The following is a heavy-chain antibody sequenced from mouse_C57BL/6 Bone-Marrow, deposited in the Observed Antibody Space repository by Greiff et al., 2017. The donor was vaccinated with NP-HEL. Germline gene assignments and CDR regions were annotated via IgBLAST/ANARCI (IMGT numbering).Heavy chain of an antibody. CDR1: GYTFTSYW. V-gene: IGHV1-69*01. CDR3: ARDDYDDGLGFAY. J-gene: IGHJ3*01. Sequence: VQLQQPGAELVMPGASVKLSCKASGYTFTSYWMHWVKQRPGQGLEWIGEIDPSDSYTNYNQKFKGKSTLTVDKSSSTAYMQLSSLTSEDSAVYYCARDDYDDGLGFAYWGQGTLVTVSA. CDR2: IDPSDSYT. D-gene: IGHD2-4*01.